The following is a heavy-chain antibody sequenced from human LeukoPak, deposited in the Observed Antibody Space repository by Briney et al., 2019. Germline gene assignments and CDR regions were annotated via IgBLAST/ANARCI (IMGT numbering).Heavy chain of an antibody. CDR3: ARGGDSAFGI. Sequence: GGSLRLSCAASGFTFSSYSMYWVRQAPGKGLEWVSSISSSSSYIYYADSAKGRFTISRDNAKNSLYLQMNSLRAEDTAVYYCARGGDSAFGIWGQGTMVTVSS. J-gene: IGHJ3*02. D-gene: IGHD2-21*02. V-gene: IGHV3-21*01. CDR2: ISSSSSYI. CDR1: GFTFSSYS.